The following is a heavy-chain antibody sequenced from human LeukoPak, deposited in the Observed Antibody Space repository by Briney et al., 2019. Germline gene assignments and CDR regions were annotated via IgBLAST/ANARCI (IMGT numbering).Heavy chain of an antibody. CDR3: AKDHVTSSSWFPDY. D-gene: IGHD6-13*01. Sequence: PGGSLRLSCAASGFNFSTYGMHWVRQAPGKGLEWVAVISYDGINKYYADSVKGRFTISRDNSKNMLYLQMSSLRAGDTAVYYCAKDHVTSSSWFPDYGGQGTLVTVSS. V-gene: IGHV3-30*18. CDR2: ISYDGINK. CDR1: GFNFSTYG. J-gene: IGHJ4*02.